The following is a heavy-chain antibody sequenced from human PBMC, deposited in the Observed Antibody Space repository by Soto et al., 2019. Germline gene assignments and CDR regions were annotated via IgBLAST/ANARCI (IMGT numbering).Heavy chain of an antibody. D-gene: IGHD1-26*01. Sequence: QVQLVESGGGVVQPGRSLRLSCAASGFTFGNFAMPGFGKAPAKGREWWAVMFFDGTTKFYADSVKGRFTVSRDNSQNTLYLQVNSLRDEDTAVYYCAREGPEAFRSTWHFDYWGQGTLVTVSS. CDR3: AREGPEAFRSTWHFDY. CDR2: MFFDGTTK. V-gene: IGHV3-30-3*01. CDR1: GFTFGNFA. J-gene: IGHJ4*02.